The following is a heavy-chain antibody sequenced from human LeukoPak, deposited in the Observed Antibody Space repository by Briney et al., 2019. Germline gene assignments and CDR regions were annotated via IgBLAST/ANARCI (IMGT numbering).Heavy chain of an antibody. J-gene: IGHJ4*02. CDR3: AVVVAAGNIDY. V-gene: IGHV4-30-2*01. Sequence: PSQTLSLTCTVSGGSISSGGYYWSWIRQHPGKGLEWIGYIYHSGSTYYNPSLKSRVTISVDRSKNQFSLKLSSVTAADTAVYYCAVVVAAGNIDYWGQGTLVTVSS. CDR2: IYHSGST. CDR1: GGSISSGGYY. D-gene: IGHD2-15*01.